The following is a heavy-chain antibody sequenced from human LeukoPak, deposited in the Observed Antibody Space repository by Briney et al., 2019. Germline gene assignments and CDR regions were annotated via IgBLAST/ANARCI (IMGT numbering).Heavy chain of an antibody. J-gene: IGHJ4*02. CDR2: IYYSGST. V-gene: IGHV4-59*01. CDR3: ARVRSLSGWYPGYYFDY. Sequence: SETLSLTCTVSGGSISSYYWSWIRQPPGKGLEWIGYIYYSGSTNYNPSLKSRVTISVDTSKNQFSLKLSSVTAADTAVYYCARVRSLSGWYPGYYFDYWGQGTLVTVSS. D-gene: IGHD6-19*01. CDR1: GGSISSYY.